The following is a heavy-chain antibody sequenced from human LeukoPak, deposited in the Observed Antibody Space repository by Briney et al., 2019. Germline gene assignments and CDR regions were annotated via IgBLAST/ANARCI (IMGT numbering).Heavy chain of an antibody. CDR2: IYPGDSDT. D-gene: IGHD1-1*01. Sequence: GESLKISCKGAGYSFSSSWIGSVRQMPGKGLEWMGIIYPGDSDTRYGPSFQGQVTISADKSISTAYLQWSSLDTSNTAMYYCARYTDHYYFDYWGQGTLVTVSS. CDR1: GYSFSSSW. CDR3: ARYTDHYYFDY. V-gene: IGHV5-51*01. J-gene: IGHJ4*02.